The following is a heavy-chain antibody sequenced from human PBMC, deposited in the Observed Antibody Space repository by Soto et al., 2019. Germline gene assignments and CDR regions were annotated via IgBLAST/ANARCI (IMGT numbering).Heavy chain of an antibody. CDR3: ARARSGDRSFDS. Sequence: PSETLSLTCTVSGGSISSSSYYWGWIRQPPGKGLEWIGSIYYSGSTYYNPSLKSRVTISVDTSKNQFSLKLSSVTAADTAVYDCARARSGDRSFDSWGQGALVTVSS. V-gene: IGHV4-39*01. CDR2: IYYSGST. J-gene: IGHJ4*02. D-gene: IGHD2-21*02. CDR1: GGSISSSSYY.